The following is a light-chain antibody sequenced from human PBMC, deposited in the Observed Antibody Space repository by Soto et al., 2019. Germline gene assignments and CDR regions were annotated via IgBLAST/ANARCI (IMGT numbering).Light chain of an antibody. V-gene: IGKV3-11*01. CDR3: QQRSSWWT. CDR2: DAS. J-gene: IGKJ1*01. Sequence: ETVLTQSPATLSLSPGDRATLSCRASQSITTYLAWYQQKTGQAPKLLFYDASNRATGIPARFSASGSGTDFTLTISSLEPEDSAVYYCQQRSSWWTFGHGTKVEIK. CDR1: QSITTY.